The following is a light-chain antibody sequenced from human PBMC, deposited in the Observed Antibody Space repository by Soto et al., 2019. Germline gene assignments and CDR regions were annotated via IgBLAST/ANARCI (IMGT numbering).Light chain of an antibody. V-gene: IGLV1-47*01. CDR1: RSNIGIAI. J-gene: IGLJ3*02. CDR3: VAWDDNLSSRV. Sequence: QAVVTQPPSLYWTPGQTVTLSCIGGRSNIGIAIVHWYQQLPGTAPRHLIYMNSQRPSGVPDRFSGSKSGTSASLVITGLRPEDEADYDCVAWDDNLSSRVFGGGTQLTVL. CDR2: MNS.